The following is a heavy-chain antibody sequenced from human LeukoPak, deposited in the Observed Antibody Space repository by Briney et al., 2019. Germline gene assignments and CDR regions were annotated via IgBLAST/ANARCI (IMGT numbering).Heavy chain of an antibody. J-gene: IGHJ4*02. CDR1: GGSISSYY. D-gene: IGHD5-24*01. V-gene: IGHV4-59*01. CDR2: IYYSGST. CDR3: ARDNVGGYNFDY. Sequence: PSETLSLTCTVSGGSISSYYWGWIRQPPGKGLEWIGYIYYSGSTNYNPSLKSRVTISVDTSKNQFSLKLSSVTAADTAVYYCARDNVGGYNFDYWGQGTLVTVSS.